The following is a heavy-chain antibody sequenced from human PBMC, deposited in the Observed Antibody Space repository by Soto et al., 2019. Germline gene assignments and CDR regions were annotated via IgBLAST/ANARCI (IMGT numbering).Heavy chain of an antibody. V-gene: IGHV1-18*01. Sequence: QVPLVQSGAEVKKPGASVKVSCKASGYTFTSYGISWVRQAPGQGLEWMGWISAYNGNTNYAQKLQGRVTMTTDTSTSTAYMELRSLRSDDTAVYYCARSLDIVVVVAATRNWFDPWGQGTLVTVSS. J-gene: IGHJ5*02. D-gene: IGHD2-15*01. CDR2: ISAYNGNT. CDR3: ARSLDIVVVVAATRNWFDP. CDR1: GYTFTSYG.